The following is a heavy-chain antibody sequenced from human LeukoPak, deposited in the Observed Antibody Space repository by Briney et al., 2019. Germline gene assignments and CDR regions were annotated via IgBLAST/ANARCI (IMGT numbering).Heavy chain of an antibody. Sequence: PGRSMRLSCAASGFTFSSCAMHWVRQAPGKGLEWVAVISYDGSNKYYADSVKGRFTISRDNSKNTLYLQMNSLRAEDTAVYYCARSSSWGPYYYYMDVWGKGTTVTVSS. CDR1: GFTFSSCA. V-gene: IGHV3-30-3*01. CDR3: ARSSSWGPYYYYMDV. D-gene: IGHD6-13*01. CDR2: ISYDGSNK. J-gene: IGHJ6*03.